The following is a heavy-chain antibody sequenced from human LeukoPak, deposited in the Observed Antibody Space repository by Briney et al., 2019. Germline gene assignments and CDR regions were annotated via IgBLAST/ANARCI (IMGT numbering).Heavy chain of an antibody. Sequence: ASVKVSCKASGYTFTSYYIHWVRQAPGQGLEWMGIINPSNGGATYAQKFQGRVTMTRDTSTSTVYMELSSLRSEDTAVYYCARGGRQQLAKTFDYWGQGTLVTVSS. V-gene: IGHV1-46*01. D-gene: IGHD6-13*01. CDR1: GYTFTSYY. J-gene: IGHJ4*02. CDR2: INPSNGGA. CDR3: ARGGRQQLAKTFDY.